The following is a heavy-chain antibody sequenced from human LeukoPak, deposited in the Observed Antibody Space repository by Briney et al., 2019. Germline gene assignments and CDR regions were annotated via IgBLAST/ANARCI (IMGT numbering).Heavy chain of an antibody. Sequence: PSETPSLTCTVSGGSISSSSYYWGWIRQPPGKGLEWIGSIYYSGSTYYNPSLKSRVTISVDTSKNQFSLKLSSVTAADTAVYYCARANYYGSGSYSRRHWFDPWGQGTLVTVSS. V-gene: IGHV4-39*07. J-gene: IGHJ5*02. CDR3: ARANYYGSGSYSRRHWFDP. CDR2: IYYSGST. CDR1: GGSISSSSYY. D-gene: IGHD3-10*01.